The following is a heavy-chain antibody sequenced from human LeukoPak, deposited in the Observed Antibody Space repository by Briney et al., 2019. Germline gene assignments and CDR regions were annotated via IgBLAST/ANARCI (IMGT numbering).Heavy chain of an antibody. J-gene: IGHJ6*03. D-gene: IGHD6-13*01. V-gene: IGHV4-39*01. CDR1: GGSISSSSYY. CDR2: IYYSGST. Sequence: SETLSLTCTVSGGSISSSSYYWGWIRQPPGKGLEWIGSIYYSGSTYYNPSLKSRVTISVDTSKNQFSLKLGSVTAADTAVYYCARPIAAAGTNYYYYMDVWGKGTTVTVSS. CDR3: ARPIAAAGTNYYYYMDV.